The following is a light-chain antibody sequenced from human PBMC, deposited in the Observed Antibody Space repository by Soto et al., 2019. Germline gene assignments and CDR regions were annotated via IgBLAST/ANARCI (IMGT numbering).Light chain of an antibody. CDR1: QTFSGS. V-gene: IGKV3-11*01. Sequence: EIVLIQSPATLSLSPGERATLSCRASQTFSGSLAWYQQKPGQSPRLLIYNTSNRATNIPARFSGSGSGTDFTLTISSLEPEDFAVYYCQQRGNWPLTFGPGTRLDLK. J-gene: IGKJ3*01. CDR3: QQRGNWPLT. CDR2: NTS.